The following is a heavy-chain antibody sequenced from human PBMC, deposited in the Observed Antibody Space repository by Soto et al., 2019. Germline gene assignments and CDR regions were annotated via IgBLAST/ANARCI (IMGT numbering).Heavy chain of an antibody. CDR1: GYTFTSYD. J-gene: IGHJ5*02. CDR3: ARERSAAGTGWFDP. CDR2: MNPNSGNT. V-gene: IGHV1-8*01. D-gene: IGHD6-13*01. Sequence: QVQLVQSGAEVKKPGASVKVSCKASGYTFTSYDINWVRQATGQGLEWMGWMNPNSGNTGYAQKFQGRVTMTKNTSISTAYMELSSLRSEDTAVYFCARERSAAGTGWFDPWGQGTLVTVSS.